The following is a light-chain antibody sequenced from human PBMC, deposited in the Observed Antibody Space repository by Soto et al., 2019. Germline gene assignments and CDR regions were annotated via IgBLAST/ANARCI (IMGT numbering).Light chain of an antibody. CDR1: SSDVGNYNL. J-gene: IGLJ2*01. Sequence: QSALTQPASVSGSPGQSITISCTGTSSDVGNYNLVSWYQQYPGKAPKLMIYEVSNRPSGVSNRFSGSKSGNTASLTISGLQAEDEADYYCSSYSISSTLVVFGGGTKLTVL. CDR3: SSYSISSTLVV. CDR2: EVS. V-gene: IGLV2-14*02.